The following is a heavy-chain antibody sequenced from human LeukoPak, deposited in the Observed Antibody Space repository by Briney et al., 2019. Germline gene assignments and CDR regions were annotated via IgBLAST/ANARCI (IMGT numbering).Heavy chain of an antibody. CDR1: GFTFNTYA. J-gene: IGHJ4*02. Sequence: PGGSLRLSCAASGFTFNTYAMAWVRQAPGKGLEWVSSITGNGVGTYYADSVKGRFTISRDNSKSTPYLQMNSLRGDDTAVYHCARDSGSYLQPTDYWGQGTLVTVSS. CDR2: ITGNGVGT. CDR3: ARDSGSYLQPTDY. D-gene: IGHD1-26*01. V-gene: IGHV3-23*01.